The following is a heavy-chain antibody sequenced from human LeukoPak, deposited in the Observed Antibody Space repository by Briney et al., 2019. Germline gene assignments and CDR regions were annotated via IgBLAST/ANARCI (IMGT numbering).Heavy chain of an antibody. Sequence: SETLSLTCTVSGGSISSYYWSWIRQPPGKGLEWIGYIYYSGSTNYNPSLKSRVTISVDTSKNQFSLKLSSVTAADTAVYYCVGGHDYGDYKSPFDPWGQGTLVTVSS. D-gene: IGHD4-17*01. CDR1: GGSISSYY. CDR3: VGGHDYGDYKSPFDP. CDR2: IYYSGST. V-gene: IGHV4-59*01. J-gene: IGHJ5*02.